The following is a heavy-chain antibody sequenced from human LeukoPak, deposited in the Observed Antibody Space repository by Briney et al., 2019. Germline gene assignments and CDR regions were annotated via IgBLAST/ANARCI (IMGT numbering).Heavy chain of an antibody. D-gene: IGHD6-13*01. Sequence: PGGSLRLSCAASGFTFSSYSMNWVRQAPGKGLEWVSYISSSSSTIYYADSVKGRFTISRDNAKNSLYLQMSSLRAEDTAVYYCARDSSSSWIFYYYYYMDVWGKGTTVTVSS. J-gene: IGHJ6*03. V-gene: IGHV3-48*01. CDR2: ISSSSSTI. CDR1: GFTFSSYS. CDR3: ARDSSSSWIFYYYYYMDV.